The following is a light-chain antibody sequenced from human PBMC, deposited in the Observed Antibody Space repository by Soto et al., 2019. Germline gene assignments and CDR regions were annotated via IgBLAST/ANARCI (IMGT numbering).Light chain of an antibody. CDR2: GAS. V-gene: IGKV3-15*01. J-gene: IGKJ4*01. CDR1: QSVSSN. Sequence: EIVMTQSPATLPVSPGERATLSCRASQSVSSNLAWYQQKPGQAPRLLIYGASTRATGIPARFSGSGSGTEFDLTISSLQSEDFAVYYCQQYDNWPLTFGGGTKVEIK. CDR3: QQYDNWPLT.